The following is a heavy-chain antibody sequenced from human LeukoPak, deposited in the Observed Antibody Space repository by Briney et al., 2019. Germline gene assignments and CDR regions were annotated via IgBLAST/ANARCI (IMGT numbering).Heavy chain of an antibody. D-gene: IGHD3-10*01. CDR1: GFTFSSYS. CDR2: ISSSSSYI. CDR3: ARVKTSVNYYGSGSSVDY. Sequence: GGSLRLSCAASGFTFSSYSMNWVRQAPGKGLEWVSSISSSSSYIYYADSVKGRFTISRDNAKNSLYLQMNSLRAEDTAVYYCARVKTSVNYYGSGSSVDYWGQGTLVTVSS. V-gene: IGHV3-21*01. J-gene: IGHJ4*02.